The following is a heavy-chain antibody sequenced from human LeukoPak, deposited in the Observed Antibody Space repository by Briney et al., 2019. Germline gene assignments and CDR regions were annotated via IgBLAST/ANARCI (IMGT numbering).Heavy chain of an antibody. V-gene: IGHV3-33*01. CDR1: GFTFSSYG. J-gene: IGHJ3*02. D-gene: IGHD3-10*01. CDR2: IWDDGSEK. CDR3: ARDGNFGYDAFDI. Sequence: GTSLRLSCAASGFTFSSYGMHWVRQAPGKGLEWVAVIWDDGSEKYYADSVKGRFSISRDNSENTLSLQVNSLRAEDTAVYYCARDGNFGYDAFDIWGQGTMVTVSS.